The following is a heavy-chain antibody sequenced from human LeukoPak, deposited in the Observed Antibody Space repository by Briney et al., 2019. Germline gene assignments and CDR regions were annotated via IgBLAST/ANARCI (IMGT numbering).Heavy chain of an antibody. D-gene: IGHD4-23*01. CDR3: ARGRPHGNDY. CDR2: IASDGNST. V-gene: IGHV3-74*01. CDR1: GFTFSSYW. Sequence: GGSLRLSCAASGFTFSSYWMNWVRQAPGKGLVWVSRIASDGNSTTYADSVKGRFSISRDNAKNTLYLQMNSLKVEDTAVYYCARGRPHGNDYWGQGTLVTVSS. J-gene: IGHJ4*02.